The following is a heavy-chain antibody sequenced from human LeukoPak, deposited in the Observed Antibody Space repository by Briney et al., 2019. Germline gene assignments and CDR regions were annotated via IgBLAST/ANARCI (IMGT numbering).Heavy chain of an antibody. V-gene: IGHV3-48*01. CDR3: ARDYYDSSGYYFSFDY. D-gene: IGHD3-22*01. Sequence: GGSLRLSCAASGFTFSSYSMNWVRQAPGKGLEWVSFISSRGSTIYYADSLKGRFTISRDNAKNSLYLQMNSLRAEDTAVYYCARDYYDSSGYYFSFDYWGQGTLVTVSS. CDR2: ISSRGSTI. J-gene: IGHJ4*02. CDR1: GFTFSSYS.